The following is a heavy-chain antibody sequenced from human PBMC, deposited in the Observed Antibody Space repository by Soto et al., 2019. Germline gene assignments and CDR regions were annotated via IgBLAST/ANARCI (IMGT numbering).Heavy chain of an antibody. D-gene: IGHD6-6*01. CDR1: GYSFTSYW. Sequence: GESLKISCKGSGYSFTSYWISWVRQMPGKGLEWMGRIDPSDSYTNYSPSFQGHVTISADKSISTAYLQWSSLKASDTAMYYCARLRQLAFYYYGMDVWGQGTTVTVSS. CDR2: IDPSDSYT. V-gene: IGHV5-10-1*01. J-gene: IGHJ6*02. CDR3: ARLRQLAFYYYGMDV.